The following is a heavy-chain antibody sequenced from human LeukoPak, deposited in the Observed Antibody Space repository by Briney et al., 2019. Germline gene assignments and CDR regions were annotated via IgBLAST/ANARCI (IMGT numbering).Heavy chain of an antibody. J-gene: IGHJ4*02. V-gene: IGHV3-23*01. CDR3: RKTTTGYSSGEYPGWPADH. CDR1: GFTFNNYA. D-gene: IGHD3-22*01. Sequence: GGSLRLSCTASGFTFNNYAMSWVRQAPRKGLEWVAGIFGSGGSAHYSDSVKGRFTNSRDKSKNTVYMQMDSLRGEDTALYYCRKTTTGYSSGEYPGWPADHWGQGALVTASS. CDR2: IFGSGGSA.